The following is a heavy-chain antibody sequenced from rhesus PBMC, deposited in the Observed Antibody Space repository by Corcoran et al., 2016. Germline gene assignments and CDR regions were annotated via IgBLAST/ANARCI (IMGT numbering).Heavy chain of an antibody. CDR2: FYGRGGSN. CDR1: GYSISSGYY. Sequence: QVQLQESGPGLVKPSETLSLTCAVSGYSISSGYYWGWIRQPPGKGLEWFGSFYGRGGSNYLNPSLKGRVTRSVDTSKSQFSLKLSSVTAADTAVYYCARVGSSWSEWDTVGTEWYFDLWGPGTPITISS. D-gene: IGHD5-42*01. V-gene: IGHV4S14*01. CDR3: ARVGSSWSEWDTVGTEWYFDL. J-gene: IGHJ2*01.